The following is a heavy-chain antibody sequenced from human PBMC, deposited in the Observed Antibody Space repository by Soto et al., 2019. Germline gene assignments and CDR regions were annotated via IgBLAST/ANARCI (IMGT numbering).Heavy chain of an antibody. CDR3: AKGSLVGATGTQGFDD. D-gene: IGHD1-26*01. V-gene: IGHV3-23*01. CDR2: ISGSGGST. J-gene: IGHJ4*02. CDR1: GFTFSSYA. Sequence: GGSLRLSCAASGFTFSSYAMSWVRQAPGKGLEWVSAISGSGGSTYYADSVKGRFTISRDNSKNTLYLQMNSLRAEDTAVYYCAKGSLVGATGTQGFDDWGQGTLVTVSS.